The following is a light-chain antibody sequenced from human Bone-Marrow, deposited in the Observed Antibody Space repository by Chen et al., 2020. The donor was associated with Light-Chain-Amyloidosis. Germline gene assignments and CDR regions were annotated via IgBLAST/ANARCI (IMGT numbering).Light chain of an antibody. CDR1: GGSIASNY. Sequence: NFMLTQPHSVSESPGKTVIISCTSSGGSIASNYVQWYQQRPGSAPTTVIYEDNQTPSGVPDRFSGSLDRSSHFASLTLSGLKPEDAADYYCQSYDSTNRVFGGGTKLTVL. V-gene: IGLV6-57*02. J-gene: IGLJ3*02. CDR2: EDN. CDR3: QSYDSTNRV.